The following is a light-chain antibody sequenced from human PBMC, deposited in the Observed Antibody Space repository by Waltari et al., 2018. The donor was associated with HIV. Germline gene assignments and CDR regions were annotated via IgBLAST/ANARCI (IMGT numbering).Light chain of an antibody. CDR2: EVN. Sequence: QSALTQPPSASGSLGQSVTISCTGSSSDVGRYDYVPWSQQHPGKAPKLLIFEVNKRPSGVPDRFSGSKSGNTASLTVSGLQAEDEAEYSCSSYAGINPVIFGGGTTLTVL. V-gene: IGLV2-8*01. J-gene: IGLJ2*01. CDR3: SSYAGINPVI. CDR1: SSDVGRYDY.